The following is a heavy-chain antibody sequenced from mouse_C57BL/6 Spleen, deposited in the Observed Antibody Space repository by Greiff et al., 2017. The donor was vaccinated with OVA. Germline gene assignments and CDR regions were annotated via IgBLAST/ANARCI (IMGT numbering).Heavy chain of an antibody. CDR2: INPSSGYT. D-gene: IGHD1-1*01. V-gene: IGHV1-7*01. CDR1: GYTFTSYW. CDR3: AFITTVRDYFDY. Sequence: QVQLKESGAELAKPGASVKLSCKASGYTFTSYWLHWVKQRPGQGLEWIGYINPSSGYTKYNQKFKDKATLTADKSSSTAYMQLSSLTYEDSAVYYCAFITTVRDYFDYWGQGTTLTVSS. J-gene: IGHJ2*01.